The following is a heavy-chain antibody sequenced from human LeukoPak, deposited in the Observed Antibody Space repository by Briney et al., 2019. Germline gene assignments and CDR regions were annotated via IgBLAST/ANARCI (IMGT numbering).Heavy chain of an antibody. CDR3: ARPGEGDGYNTYFDY. Sequence: GGSLRLSCAASGFTFSSYGMHWVRQAPGKGLEWVAVISYDGSNKYYADSVKGRFTISRDNSKNTLYLQMNSLRTEDTAVYYCARPGEGDGYNTYFDYWGQGTLVTVSS. V-gene: IGHV3-30*19. CDR1: GFTFSSYG. CDR2: ISYDGSNK. J-gene: IGHJ4*02. D-gene: IGHD5-24*01.